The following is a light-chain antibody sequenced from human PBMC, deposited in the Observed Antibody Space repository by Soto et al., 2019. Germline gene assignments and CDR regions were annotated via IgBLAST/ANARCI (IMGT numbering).Light chain of an antibody. J-gene: IGLJ1*01. CDR1: SSDVGGYNY. Sequence: QSVLTHPASVSVSPGHSITMGCTGTSSDVGGYNYVSWYQQHPGKAPKLMIYEVSNRPSGVSDRFSGSKSGNTASLTISGLQAEDEADYYCGSYTSSRIYVFGAGTKVTVL. V-gene: IGLV2-14*01. CDR2: EVS. CDR3: GSYTSSRIYV.